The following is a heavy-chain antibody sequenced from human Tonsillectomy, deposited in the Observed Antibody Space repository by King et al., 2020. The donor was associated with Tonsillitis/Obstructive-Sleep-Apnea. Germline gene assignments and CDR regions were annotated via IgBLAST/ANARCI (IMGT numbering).Heavy chain of an antibody. Sequence: QLVQSGAEVKKPGESLKISCEGSAYNFSTYWIGWVRQVPGKGLEWMGNIYPGDSDSRYNPSFRGQVTISADKAINTAYLQGSSLKAADTAMYYCARRRQLDDSFDSWGQGTLITVSS. V-gene: IGHV5-51*01. J-gene: IGHJ4*02. CDR1: AYNFSTYW. CDR2: IYPGDSDS. D-gene: IGHD6-6*01. CDR3: ARRRQLDDSFDS.